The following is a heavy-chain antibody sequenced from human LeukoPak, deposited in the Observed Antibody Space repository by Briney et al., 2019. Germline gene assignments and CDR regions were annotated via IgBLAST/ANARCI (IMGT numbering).Heavy chain of an antibody. D-gene: IGHD2-15*01. J-gene: IGHJ4*02. CDR3: AKDAVVAASFDY. CDR1: GFTFSSYS. Sequence: GGSLTLSCAASGFTFSSYSMSWARHAPGKGLEWVSDISGSGGSTYYAHSVKGRFTISRDNSKNTLYLQMNSLRAEDTAVYYCAKDAVVAASFDYWGQGTLVTVSS. V-gene: IGHV3-23*01. CDR2: ISGSGGST.